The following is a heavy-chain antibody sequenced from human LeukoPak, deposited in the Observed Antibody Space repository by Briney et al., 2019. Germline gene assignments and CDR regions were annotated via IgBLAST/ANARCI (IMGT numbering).Heavy chain of an antibody. CDR2: INSDGSST. Sequence: GGSLRLSCAASGFTFSSYWMHWVRQAPGKGLVWVSRINSDGSSTSYADSVKGRFTISRDNAKNTLYLQMNSLRAEDTAVYYCARAGESGYDFDAFDIWGQGTMVTVSS. CDR3: ARAGESGYDFDAFDI. J-gene: IGHJ3*02. CDR1: GFTFSSYW. V-gene: IGHV3-74*01. D-gene: IGHD5-12*01.